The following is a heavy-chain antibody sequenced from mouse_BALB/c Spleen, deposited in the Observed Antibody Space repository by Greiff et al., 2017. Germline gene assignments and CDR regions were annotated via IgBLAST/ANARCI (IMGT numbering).Heavy chain of an antibody. D-gene: IGHD3-2*01. J-gene: IGHJ4*01. CDR3: AFETARASMDY. V-gene: IGHV5-9-4*01. CDR1: GFTFSSYA. CDR2: ISSGGSYT. Sequence: EVKLVESGGGLVKPGGSLKLSCAASGFTFSSYAMSWVRQSPEKRLEWVAEISSGGSYTYYPDTVTGRFTISRDNAKNTLYLEMSSLRSEDTAMYYCAFETARASMDYWGQGTSVTVSS.